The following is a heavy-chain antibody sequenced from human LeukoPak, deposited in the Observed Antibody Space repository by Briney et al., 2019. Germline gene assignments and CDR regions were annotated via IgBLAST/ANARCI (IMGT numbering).Heavy chain of an antibody. J-gene: IGHJ6*02. V-gene: IGHV3-13*01. CDR2: IGTAGDT. D-gene: IGHD6-19*01. CDR3: ARGAVAGPCMDV. Sequence: GGSLRLSCAASGFTFSSYDMHWVRQATGKGLEWVSAIGTAGDTYYPGSVKGRFTISRENAKNSLYLQMNSLRAGDTAVYYCARGAVAGPCMDVWGQGTTVTVS. CDR1: GFTFSSYD.